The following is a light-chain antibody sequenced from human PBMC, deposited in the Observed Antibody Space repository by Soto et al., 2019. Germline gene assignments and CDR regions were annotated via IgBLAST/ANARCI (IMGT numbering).Light chain of an antibody. CDR3: QQRASWPPFT. V-gene: IGKV3-11*01. J-gene: IGKJ4*01. CDR1: ENIRTS. Sequence: EVILTQFPATLSMSPGESATLSCRASENIRTSLAWYQHRPCQPPRLLIYDAFNRATGIPPRFSGGGSGTDFTLTISGLEPEDFAVYYCQQRASWPPFTFGGGTKVEIK. CDR2: DAF.